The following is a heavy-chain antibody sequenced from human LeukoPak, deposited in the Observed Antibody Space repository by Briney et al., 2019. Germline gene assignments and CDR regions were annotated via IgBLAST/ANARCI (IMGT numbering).Heavy chain of an antibody. D-gene: IGHD3-10*01. V-gene: IGHV3-48*01. CDR3: AMVRGVIFDY. CDR1: GFTFISYS. Sequence: GGSLRLSCAGSGFTFISYSMNWVRQAPGKGLEWVSYISSSSDTIYYADSVKGRFTISRDNVKNSLFLQMTSLRAEDTAVYYCAMVRGVIFDYWGQGTLVTVSS. J-gene: IGHJ4*02. CDR2: ISSSSDTI.